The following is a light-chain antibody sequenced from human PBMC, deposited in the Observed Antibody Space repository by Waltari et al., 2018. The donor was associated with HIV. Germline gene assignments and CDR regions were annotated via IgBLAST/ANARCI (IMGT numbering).Light chain of an antibody. CDR3: AAWDGSLNGRVV. Sequence: QSVLTQPPSASGTPGQRVTISCSGSSSNIGSNTVNWYQQLPGTAPKLLIYSNNQRPSGVPDRFAGSKCGTSASLAISGLQSEDEADYYCAAWDGSLNGRVVFGGGTKLTVL. CDR1: SSNIGSNT. J-gene: IGLJ2*01. CDR2: SNN. V-gene: IGLV1-44*01.